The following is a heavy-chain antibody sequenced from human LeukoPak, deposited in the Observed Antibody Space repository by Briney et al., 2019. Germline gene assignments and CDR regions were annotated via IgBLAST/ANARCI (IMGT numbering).Heavy chain of an antibody. CDR1: GYTFTGYY. V-gene: IGHV1-2*02. J-gene: IGHJ5*02. Sequence: ASVKVSCKASGYTFTGYYMHWVRQAPGRGPEWMGWINPNSGGTNYAQKFQGRVTMTRDTSISTAYMELSRLRSDDTAVYYCARDRIAALGWFDPWGQGTLVTVSS. D-gene: IGHD6-6*01. CDR2: INPNSGGT. CDR3: ARDRIAALGWFDP.